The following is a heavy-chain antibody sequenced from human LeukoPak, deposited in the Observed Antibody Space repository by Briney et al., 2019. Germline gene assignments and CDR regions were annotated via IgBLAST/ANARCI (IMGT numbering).Heavy chain of an antibody. V-gene: IGHV1-46*01. J-gene: IGHJ4*02. D-gene: IGHD3-3*01. CDR1: GYAFISYY. CDR3: SRDRGFLEWFLDY. CDR2: INPSGGST. Sequence: ASVKVSCKASGYAFISYYIQWVRQAPGQGLEWMGIINPSGGSTSYAQKFQGRVTMTRDTSTSTVYMELSSLRSEDTAVDYCSRDRGFLEWFLDYWGQGTVVTVSP.